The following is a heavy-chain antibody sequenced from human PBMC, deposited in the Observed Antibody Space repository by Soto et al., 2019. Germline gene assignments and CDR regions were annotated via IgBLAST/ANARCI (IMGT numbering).Heavy chain of an antibody. Sequence: GSLRLSCAASGFTFSSYGMHWVRQAPGKGLEWVAVIWYDGSNKYYADSVKGRFTISRDNSKNTLYLQMNSLRAEDTAVYYCAREGRYFDWLPPYYYYGMDVWGQGTTVTVSS. V-gene: IGHV3-33*01. J-gene: IGHJ6*02. D-gene: IGHD3-9*01. CDR1: GFTFSSYG. CDR3: AREGRYFDWLPPYYYYGMDV. CDR2: IWYDGSNK.